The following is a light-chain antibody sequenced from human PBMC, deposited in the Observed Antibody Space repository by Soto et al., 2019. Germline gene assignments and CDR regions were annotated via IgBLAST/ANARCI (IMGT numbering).Light chain of an antibody. CDR2: AAF. CDR1: QSINRD. CDR3: QQNYSTPLA. J-gene: IGKJ4*01. Sequence: DIQMTQSPFSLSASVGDRVTITCQASQSINRDLNWYQQKPGKAPNLLIYAAFTLESGVPSRFSGSGSGTDFTLTISSLQLEDFATYYCQQNYSTPLAFGGGTKVDIK. V-gene: IGKV1-39*01.